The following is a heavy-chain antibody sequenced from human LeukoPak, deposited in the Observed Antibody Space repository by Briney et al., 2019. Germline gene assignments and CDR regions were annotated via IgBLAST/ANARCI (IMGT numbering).Heavy chain of an antibody. V-gene: IGHV3-30-3*01. CDR1: GFTFSSYA. CDR2: ISYDGSNK. Sequence: GGSLRLSCAASGFTFSSYAMHWVRQAPGKGLEWVAVISYDGSNKYYADSVKGRFTISRDNSKNTLYLQMNSLRAEDTAVYYCARSHYDYVWGSYRFDLDYWGQGTLVTVSS. D-gene: IGHD3-16*02. CDR3: ARSHYDYVWGSYRFDLDY. J-gene: IGHJ4*02.